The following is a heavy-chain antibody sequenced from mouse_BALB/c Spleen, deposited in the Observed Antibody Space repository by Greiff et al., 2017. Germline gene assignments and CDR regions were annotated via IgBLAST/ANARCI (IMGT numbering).Heavy chain of an antibody. CDR3: ARDANSGYWGKKTFFYAMDY. J-gene: IGHJ4*01. V-gene: IGHV7-1*02. D-gene: IGHD1-2*01. CDR1: GFTFSDFY. CDR2: SRNKANDYTT. Sequence: EVKVVESGGGLVQPGGSLRLSCATSGFTFSDFYMEWVRQPPGKRLEGIAASRNKANDYTTEYSASVKGRFIVSRDTSQSILYIQMNALRAEDTAIYYCARDANSGYWGKKTFFYAMDYWGPGTSVTVSS.